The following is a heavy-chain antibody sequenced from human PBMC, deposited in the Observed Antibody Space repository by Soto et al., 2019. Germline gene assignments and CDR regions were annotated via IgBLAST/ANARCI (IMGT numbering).Heavy chain of an antibody. J-gene: IGHJ4*02. CDR3: AKNYYFDN. V-gene: IGHV3-23*01. Sequence: VHLLESGGGLVQTGGSLRLSCAAAGFIFSSYAMSWVRHAPGKGLEWVSSINVHGGSTNYADSVTGRFTMSRDDSKSMVFLQMDSLRADDTAVYYCAKNYYFDNWGQGTLIIVSS. CDR2: INVHGGST. CDR1: GFIFSSYA.